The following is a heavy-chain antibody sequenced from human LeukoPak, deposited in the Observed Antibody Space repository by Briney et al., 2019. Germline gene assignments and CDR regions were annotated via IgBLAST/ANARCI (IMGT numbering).Heavy chain of an antibody. CDR1: GFTFSSYA. D-gene: IGHD3-22*01. J-gene: IGHJ4*02. CDR2: ISGSGGST. Sequence: GGSLRLPCAASGFTFSSYAMSWVRQAPGKGLEWVSAISGSGGSTYYADSVKGRFTISRDNSKNTLYLQMNSLRAEDTAVYYCAKTITTYYYDSSGFSDYWGQGTLVTVSS. V-gene: IGHV3-23*01. CDR3: AKTITTYYYDSSGFSDY.